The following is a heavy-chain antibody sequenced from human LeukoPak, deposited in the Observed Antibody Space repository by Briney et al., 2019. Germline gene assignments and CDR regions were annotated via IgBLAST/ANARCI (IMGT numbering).Heavy chain of an antibody. CDR1: GISLSTSGVA. J-gene: IGHJ4*02. CDR3: AHSKTGLLILYYFDF. D-gene: IGHD1-26*01. V-gene: IGHV2-5*02. Sequence: ESGPTLVKPTQTLTLTCTFSGISLSTSGVAVGWVRQPPGNALEWLALIYWDDDKRYSPSLKSRLTITRDTSKNQVVLTMTNMDAVDTATYYCAHSKTGLLILYYFDFWGQGTLVTVSS. CDR2: IYWDDDK.